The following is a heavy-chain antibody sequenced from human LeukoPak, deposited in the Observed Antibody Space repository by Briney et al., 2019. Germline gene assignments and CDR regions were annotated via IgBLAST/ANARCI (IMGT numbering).Heavy chain of an antibody. Sequence: GASVKVSCKASGYTFTSYAMHWVRQAPGQRLEWMGWINAGNGNTKYSQKFQGRVTITRDTSASTAYMELSSLRSEDTAVYYCARSDSSGWVRDFDYWGQGTLVTVSS. J-gene: IGHJ4*02. CDR1: GYTFTSYA. CDR3: ARSDSSGWVRDFDY. D-gene: IGHD6-19*01. CDR2: INAGNGNT. V-gene: IGHV1-3*01.